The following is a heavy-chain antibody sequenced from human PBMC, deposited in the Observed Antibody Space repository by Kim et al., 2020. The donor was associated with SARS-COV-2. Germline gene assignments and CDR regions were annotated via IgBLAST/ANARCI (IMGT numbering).Heavy chain of an antibody. Sequence: GGCMRLSCAASGFTFSSYAMHWVRQAPGKGMEYVSAISSNGGSTYYADSVKGRLTISRDNSKNTLYLQMGSLRAEDMAVYDCARGGGGYSGSPHYYYYYGMDVWGPGTPVTVSS. J-gene: IGHJ6*02. V-gene: IGHV3-64*02. CDR1: GFTFSSYA. CDR3: ARGGGGYSGSPHYYYYYGMDV. D-gene: IGHD5-12*01. CDR2: ISSNGGST.